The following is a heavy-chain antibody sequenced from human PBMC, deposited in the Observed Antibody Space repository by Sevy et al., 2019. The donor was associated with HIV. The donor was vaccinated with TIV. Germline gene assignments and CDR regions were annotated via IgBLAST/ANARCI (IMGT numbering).Heavy chain of an antibody. CDR3: ARHSLDGYNRGNFDY. CDR1: GGSISGSFNY. Sequence: SETLSLTCTVSGGSISGSFNYWGWIRQPPGKGLEWIGSSYSSGSTYYNSSLKNRVTISVDTSKNHFSLKLSSVTAADTAVYYCARHSLDGYNRGNFDYWGQGTLVTVSS. V-gene: IGHV4-39*01. CDR2: SYSSGST. D-gene: IGHD5-12*01. J-gene: IGHJ4*02.